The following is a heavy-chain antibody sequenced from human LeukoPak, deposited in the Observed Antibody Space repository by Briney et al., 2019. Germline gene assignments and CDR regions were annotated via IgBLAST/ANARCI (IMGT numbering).Heavy chain of an antibody. CDR2: ISGSGGST. Sequence: GGSLRLSCAASGFTFSSYAMSRVRQAPGKGLEWVSAISGSGGSTYYADSVKGRFTISRDNSKNTLYLQMNSLRAEDTAVYYCAKRLSAREFRYWGQGTLVTVSS. V-gene: IGHV3-23*01. CDR3: AKRLSAREFRY. D-gene: IGHD3-16*01. CDR1: GFTFSSYA. J-gene: IGHJ4*02.